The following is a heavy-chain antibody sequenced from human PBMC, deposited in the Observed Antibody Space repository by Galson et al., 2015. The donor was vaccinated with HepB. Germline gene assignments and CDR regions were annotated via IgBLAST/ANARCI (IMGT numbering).Heavy chain of an antibody. CDR1: GFTFSSYA. CDR3: AKDIYELRFLEWTWGLDY. V-gene: IGHV3-23*01. J-gene: IGHJ4*02. CDR2: ISGSGGST. Sequence: SLRLSCAASGFTFSSYAMSWVRQAPGKGLEWVSAISGSGGSTYYADSVKGRFTISRDNSKNTLYLQMNSLRAEDTAVYYCAKDIYELRFLEWTWGLDYWGQGTLVTVSS. D-gene: IGHD3-3*01.